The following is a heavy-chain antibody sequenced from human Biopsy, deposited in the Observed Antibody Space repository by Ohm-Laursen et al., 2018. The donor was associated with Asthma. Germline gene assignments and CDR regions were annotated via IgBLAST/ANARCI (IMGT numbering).Heavy chain of an antibody. Sequence: SLRLSCSASGFTFSSYSMNWVRQAPGKGLEWVSYISSSSSTIYYADSVKGRFTISRGNAKNSLYLQMNSLRDEDTAVYYCASQSSGPDFWSGYYYFDYWGQGTLVTVSS. CDR1: GFTFSSYS. CDR3: ASQSSGPDFWSGYYYFDY. J-gene: IGHJ4*02. CDR2: ISSSSSTI. D-gene: IGHD3-3*01. V-gene: IGHV3-48*02.